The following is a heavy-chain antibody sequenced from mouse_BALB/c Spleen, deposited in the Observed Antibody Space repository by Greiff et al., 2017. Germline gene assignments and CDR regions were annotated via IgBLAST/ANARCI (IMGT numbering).Heavy chain of an antibody. CDR3: TRGPTMITTRAWFAY. D-gene: IGHD2-4*01. CDR2: IYPGNSDT. CDR1: GYTFTSYW. J-gene: IGHJ3*01. Sequence: VQLQQSGTVLARPGASVKMSCKASGYTFTSYWMHWVKQRPGQGLEWIGAIYPGNSDTSYNQKFKGKAKLTAVTSTSTAYMELSSLTNEDSAVYYCTRGPTMITTRAWFAYWGQGTLVTVSA. V-gene: IGHV1-5*01.